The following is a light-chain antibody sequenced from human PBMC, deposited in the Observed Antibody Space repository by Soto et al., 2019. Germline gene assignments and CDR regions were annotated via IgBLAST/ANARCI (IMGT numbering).Light chain of an antibody. J-gene: IGKJ1*01. V-gene: IGKV3-20*01. CDR3: QQYGSSPRT. CDR2: DAS. Sequence: EIVLTQSPGTLSLSPGERATLSCRASQSVSSSYFAWYQQKPGQAPRLLIYDASSRATGIPDRFSGSGSGTVFTLTISRLEPEDFAVYYCQQYGSSPRTFGQGTKVDIK. CDR1: QSVSSSY.